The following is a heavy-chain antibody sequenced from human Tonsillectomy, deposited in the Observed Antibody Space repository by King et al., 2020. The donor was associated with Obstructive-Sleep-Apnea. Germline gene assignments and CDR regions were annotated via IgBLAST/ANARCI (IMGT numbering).Heavy chain of an antibody. CDR1: GFSFSTRD. D-gene: IGHD6-13*01. CDR3: AKGEWSSRSIDY. J-gene: IGHJ4*02. CDR2: ISWNERDK. V-gene: IGHV3-30*18. Sequence: VQLVESGGGVVQPGTSLRLSCAASGFSFSTRDIHWVRQAPGKGLEWVALISWNERDKYNADSVKGRFTISRDNSKNTLYLEMNGLRAEDTAAYYCAKGEWSSRSIDYWGQGTLVTVSS.